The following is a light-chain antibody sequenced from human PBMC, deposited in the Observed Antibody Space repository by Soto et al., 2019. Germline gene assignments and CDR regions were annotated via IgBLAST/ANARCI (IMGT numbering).Light chain of an antibody. V-gene: IGKV1-39*01. J-gene: IGKJ1*01. CDR1: QTVSRY. CDR2: AAY. Sequence: DIQLTQSPSSLSASVGDTVTITCRASQTVSRYLNWYQQKSGTAPKLLIYAAYTLHTGVPSRFSGRGSGTDFTLTIKNLQREDFADYFCQQTYSNLWTFGQGTKVDIK. CDR3: QQTYSNLWT.